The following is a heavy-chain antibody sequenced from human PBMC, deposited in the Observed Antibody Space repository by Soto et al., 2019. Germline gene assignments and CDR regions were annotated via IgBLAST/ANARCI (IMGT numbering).Heavy chain of an antibody. J-gene: IGHJ4*02. CDR3: ARDPTYYYESSGYSRFDY. CDR1: GGSISSYY. Sequence: SETLSLTCTFSGGSISSYYWNWIRQPAGKGLEWIGRIYASGSTNYNPSLKSRVTMSVDTSKNQFSLKLSSVTAADTAVYFCARDPTYYYESSGYSRFDYWGQGTLVTVSS. V-gene: IGHV4-4*07. CDR2: IYASGST. D-gene: IGHD3-22*01.